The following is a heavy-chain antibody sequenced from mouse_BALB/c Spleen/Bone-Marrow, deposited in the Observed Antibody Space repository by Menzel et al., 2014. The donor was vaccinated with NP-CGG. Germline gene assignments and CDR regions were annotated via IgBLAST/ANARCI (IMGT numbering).Heavy chain of an antibody. D-gene: IGHD2-12*01. V-gene: IGHV5-6-3*01. CDR1: GFTFGNYA. Sequence: EVKLEESGGGLVQPGGSLKLSCAASGFTFGNYAMSWVRQTPDKRLELVATINSNGGSTYYPDSVKGRFTISRDNARNTLYLQMSSLKSEDTAMYYCARVAYYNVYFDYWGQGTTLTVSS. CDR2: INSNGGST. J-gene: IGHJ2*01. CDR3: ARVAYYNVYFDY.